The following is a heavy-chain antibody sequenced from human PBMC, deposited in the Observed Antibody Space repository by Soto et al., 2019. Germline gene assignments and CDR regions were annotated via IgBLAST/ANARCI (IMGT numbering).Heavy chain of an antibody. D-gene: IGHD5-12*01. CDR2: IYSGGST. CDR3: ARAKYSGYDYASYYFDY. J-gene: IGHJ4*02. CDR1: GFTVSSNY. V-gene: IGHV3-53*04. Sequence: EVQLVESGGGLVQPGGSLRLSCAASGFTVSSNYMSWVRQAPGKGLEWVSVIYSGGSTYYADSVKGRFTISRHNSKNRLYLKMNRLRAEDTAVYYCARAKYSGYDYASYYFDYWGQGTLVTVSS.